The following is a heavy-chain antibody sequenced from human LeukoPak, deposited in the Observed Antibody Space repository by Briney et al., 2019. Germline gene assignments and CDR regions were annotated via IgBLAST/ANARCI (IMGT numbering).Heavy chain of an antibody. CDR1: RFAFSHYR. D-gene: IGHD6-19*01. J-gene: IGHJ4*01. V-gene: IGHV3-30*18. CDR3: AKSTGYSSGWFDY. Sequence: PAGSLTLSCPASRFAFSHYRMHWVRPAPGKGLEWVAVLSYDGSNKSYAGFVQGLFTISRDNSKNMEHLQMNSLRGDDTAVYYCAKSTGYSSGWFDYWGHGTPLTASS. CDR2: LSYDGSNK.